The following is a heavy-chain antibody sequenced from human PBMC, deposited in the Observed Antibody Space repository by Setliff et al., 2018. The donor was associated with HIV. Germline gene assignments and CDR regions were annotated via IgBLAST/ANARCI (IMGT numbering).Heavy chain of an antibody. V-gene: IGHV4-34*01. D-gene: IGHD6-25*01. CDR1: GGSLSDSY. CDR2: ISHSGRT. J-gene: IGHJ2*01. CDR3: ARDQRLPGVQPPYWYFDL. Sequence: PSATLSLTCAVYGGSLSDSYYNWFRQPPGKGLEWIGEISHSGRTSYNSSLKSRVTMSVDASKNHISLTLTSLTAADTAVYYCARDQRLPGVQPPYWYFDLWGRGTLVTVSS.